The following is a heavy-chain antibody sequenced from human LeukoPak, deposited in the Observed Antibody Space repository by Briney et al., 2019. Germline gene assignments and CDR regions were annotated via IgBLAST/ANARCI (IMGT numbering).Heavy chain of an antibody. CDR3: AREFVPYCGGDCYEFDY. J-gene: IGHJ4*02. Sequence: GGSLRLSCAASGFTFSSYSMHWVRQAPGKGLEWVAVIWYDGSNKYYADSVKGRFTISRDNSKNTLYLQMNSLRAEDTAVYYCAREFVPYCGGDCYEFDYWGQGTLVTVSS. CDR2: IWYDGSNK. V-gene: IGHV3-33*08. D-gene: IGHD2-21*02. CDR1: GFTFSSYS.